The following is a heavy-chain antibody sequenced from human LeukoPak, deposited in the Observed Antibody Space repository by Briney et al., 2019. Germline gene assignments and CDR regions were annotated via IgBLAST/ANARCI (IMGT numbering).Heavy chain of an antibody. CDR2: ISSSGSRT. V-gene: IGHV3-23*01. CDR1: GFTFSTYA. J-gene: IGHJ3*02. CDR3: ARDRRQMATITDAFDI. D-gene: IGHD5-24*01. Sequence: GGSLRLSCATSGFTFSTYAMSWVRQAPGKGLERVSAISSSGSRTYYAESVKGRFTISRDRSKNTLYLQMNSLRAEDTAVYYCARDRRQMATITDAFDIWGQGTMVTVSS.